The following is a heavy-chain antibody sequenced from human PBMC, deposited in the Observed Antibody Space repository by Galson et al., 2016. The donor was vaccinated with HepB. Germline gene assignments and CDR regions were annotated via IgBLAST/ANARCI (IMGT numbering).Heavy chain of an antibody. J-gene: IGHJ3*01. D-gene: IGHD4-11*01. CDR3: ARGKGADYKDAFEL. CDR2: IWYDGSES. Sequence: SLRLSCAASGFSFHRFGMHLVRQAPGKRLEWVAVIWYDGSESEYLDSVQGRFTVSRDNSKKTLYLQMDSLRNDDTAVYYCARGKGADYKDAFELWGQGTRVTVSS. CDR1: GFSFHRFG. V-gene: IGHV3-33*01.